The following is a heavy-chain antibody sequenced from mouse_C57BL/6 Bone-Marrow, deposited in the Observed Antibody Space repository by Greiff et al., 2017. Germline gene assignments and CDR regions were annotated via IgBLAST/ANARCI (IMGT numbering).Heavy chain of an antibody. J-gene: IGHJ1*03. CDR1: GYTFTSYW. CDR3: ARWGLRRDWYFDV. D-gene: IGHD2-4*01. V-gene: IGHV1-64*01. Sequence: QVQLKESGAELVKPGASVKLSCKASGYTFTSYWMHWVKQRPGQGLEWIGMIHPNSGSTNYNEKFKSKATLTVDNSSSTAYMQLSSLTSEDSAVYYCARWGLRRDWYFDVWGTGTTVTVAS. CDR2: IHPNSGST.